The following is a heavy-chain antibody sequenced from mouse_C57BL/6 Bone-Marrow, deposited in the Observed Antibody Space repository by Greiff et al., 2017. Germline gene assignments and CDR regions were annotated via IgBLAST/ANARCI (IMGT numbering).Heavy chain of an antibody. J-gene: IGHJ3*01. CDR2: INPYNGGT. CDR1: GYTFTDYY. V-gene: IGHV1-19*01. CDR3: ARKDPYDSWFAY. D-gene: IGHD2-4*01. Sequence: EVQLQQSGPVLVKPGASVKMSCKASGYTFTDYYMNWVKQSHGKSLEWIGVINPYNGGTSYNQKFKGKATLTVDKSSSTAYMELNSLTSEDSAVYYCARKDPYDSWFAYWGQGTLVTVSA.